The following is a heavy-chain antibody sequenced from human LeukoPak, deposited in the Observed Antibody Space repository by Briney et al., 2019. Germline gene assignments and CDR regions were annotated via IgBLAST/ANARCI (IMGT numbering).Heavy chain of an antibody. Sequence: GGSLRLSCAASGFTFSSYAMSWVRQAPGKGLEWVSAISGSGGSTYYADSVKGRFTISRDNSKNTLYLQTNSLGAEDTAVYYCAKGELLWFGETPQGNYFDYWGQGTLVTVSS. J-gene: IGHJ4*02. D-gene: IGHD3-10*01. V-gene: IGHV3-23*01. CDR2: ISGSGGST. CDR3: AKGELLWFGETPQGNYFDY. CDR1: GFTFSSYA.